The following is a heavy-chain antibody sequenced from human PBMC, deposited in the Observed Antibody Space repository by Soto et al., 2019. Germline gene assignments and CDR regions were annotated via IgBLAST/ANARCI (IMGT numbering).Heavy chain of an antibody. CDR3: ARDGCNSYYYYYGMDV. CDR2: IYHSGST. Sequence: TSGTLSLTCAVSGYSISSGYYWGWIRQPPGKGLEWIASIYHSGSTYYNPSLKSRVTISVDTSKNQFSLKLSSVTAADTAVYYCARDGCNSYYYYYGMDVWGQGTTVTVSS. J-gene: IGHJ6*02. CDR1: GYSISSGYY. D-gene: IGHD2-15*01. V-gene: IGHV4-38-2*02.